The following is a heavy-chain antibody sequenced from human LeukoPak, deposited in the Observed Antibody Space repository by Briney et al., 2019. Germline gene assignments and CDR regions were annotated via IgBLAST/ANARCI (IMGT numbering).Heavy chain of an antibody. V-gene: IGHV3-30*04. CDR2: ISYDGSKK. J-gene: IGHJ5*02. Sequence: PGRSLRLSCAASGFTFSTYSMHWVRQAPGKGLEWVAIISYDGSKKYYADSVKGRFTISRDNSKNTLFLQMNSLRAEDTAVYYCASPGGWFIHWGQGTLVTVSS. CDR1: GFTFSTYS. CDR3: ASPGGWFIH.